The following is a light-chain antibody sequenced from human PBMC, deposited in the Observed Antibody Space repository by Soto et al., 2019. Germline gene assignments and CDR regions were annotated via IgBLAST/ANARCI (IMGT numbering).Light chain of an antibody. J-gene: IGKJ5*01. CDR3: QQRSNWPQVT. CDR2: DAS. V-gene: IGKV3-11*01. CDR1: QSISTY. Sequence: TQSPSSLSASVGDRFTITCRASQSISTYLAWYQQKPGQAPRLLIYDASNRATGIPARFSGSGSGTDFTLTISSLEPEDFAVYYCQQRSNWPQVTFGQGTRLEIK.